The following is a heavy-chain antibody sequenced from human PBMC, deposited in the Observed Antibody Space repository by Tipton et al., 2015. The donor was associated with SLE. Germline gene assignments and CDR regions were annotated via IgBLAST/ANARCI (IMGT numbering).Heavy chain of an antibody. Sequence: SLRLSCAASGISVSYCYMSWVRQAPGKGLDWVSVMYLSGYTYYADSVKGRFTISRDNSKNTLYLQMNSLRAEDTALYYCTKDTRLASGDYGVQDWFDSWGQGTLVTVSS. V-gene: IGHV3-66*01. J-gene: IGHJ5*01. CDR2: MYLSGYT. D-gene: IGHD4-17*01. CDR3: TKDTRLASGDYGVQDWFDS. CDR1: GISVSYCY.